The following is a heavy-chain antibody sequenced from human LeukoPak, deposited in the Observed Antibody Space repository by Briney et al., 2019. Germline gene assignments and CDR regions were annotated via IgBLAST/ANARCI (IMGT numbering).Heavy chain of an antibody. CDR2: ISAYNGNT. V-gene: IGHV1-18*01. CDR3: ARRGRSGSLDAFDI. CDR1: GYTFTSYG. Sequence: AASVMVSCKASGYTFTSYGISWVRQAPGQGLEWMGWISAYNGNTNYAQKLQGRVTMTTDTSTSTAYMELRSLRSDDTAVYYCARRGRSGSLDAFDIWGQGTMVTVSS. J-gene: IGHJ3*02. D-gene: IGHD1-26*01.